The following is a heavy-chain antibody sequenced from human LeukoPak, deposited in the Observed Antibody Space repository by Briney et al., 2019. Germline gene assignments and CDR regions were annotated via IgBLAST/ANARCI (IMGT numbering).Heavy chain of an antibody. J-gene: IGHJ5*02. Sequence: SETLSLTCTVSGGSISSGGYYWSWIRQHPGKGLEWIGYIYYSGSTYYNPSLKSRVTISVDTSKNQFSLKLSSVTAADTAVYYCARHGPYYYGSGSPRLGINWFDPWGQGTLVTVSS. CDR2: IYYSGST. D-gene: IGHD3-10*01. V-gene: IGHV4-39*01. CDR1: GGSISSGGYY. CDR3: ARHGPYYYGSGSPRLGINWFDP.